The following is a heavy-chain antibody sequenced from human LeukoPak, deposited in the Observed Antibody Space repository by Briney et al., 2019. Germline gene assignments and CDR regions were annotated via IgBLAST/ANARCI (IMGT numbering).Heavy chain of an antibody. D-gene: IGHD3-3*01. CDR3: ARHPRITIFGVVTLNWFDP. J-gene: IGHJ5*02. CDR1: GYSISSSNW. Sequence: SDTLSLTCAVSGYSISSSNWWGWIRQPPGKGLEWIGYIYYSGSTYYNPSLKSRVTISVDTSKNQFSLKLSSVTAADTAVYYCARHPRITIFGVVTLNWFDPWGQGTLVTVSS. V-gene: IGHV4-28*01. CDR2: IYYSGST.